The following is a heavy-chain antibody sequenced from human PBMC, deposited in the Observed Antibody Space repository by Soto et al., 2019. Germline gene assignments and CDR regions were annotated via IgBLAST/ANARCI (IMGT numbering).Heavy chain of an antibody. D-gene: IGHD2-15*01. Sequence: QVQLQESGPGLVQPSQTLSLTCTVSGDSISSGAYYWSWIRHPPGKRLEWIGYIYHSGATYYNPALEGRVTMSVDTSTHRFALTLCSGTAADTAVDYCASDGGYATVDCWGQGTLVTVSS. CDR2: IYHSGAT. CDR3: ASDGGYATVDC. V-gene: IGHV4-30-4*01. CDR1: GDSISSGAYY. J-gene: IGHJ4*02.